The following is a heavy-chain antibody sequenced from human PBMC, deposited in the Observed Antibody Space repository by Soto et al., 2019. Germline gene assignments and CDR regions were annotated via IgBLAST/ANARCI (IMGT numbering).Heavy chain of an antibody. D-gene: IGHD6-25*01. CDR3: ARGRGYVYGSNFYGLDV. CDR2: IYYSGST. V-gene: IGHV4-30-4*01. CDR1: GGSISSGDYY. Sequence: PSETLSLTCTVSGGSISSGDYYWSWIRQPPGKGLEWIGYIYYSGSTYYNPSLKSRVTISVDTSKNNFSLKMTSVTAADAAVYYCARGRGYVYGSNFYGLDVWGQGTTVTVSS. J-gene: IGHJ6*02.